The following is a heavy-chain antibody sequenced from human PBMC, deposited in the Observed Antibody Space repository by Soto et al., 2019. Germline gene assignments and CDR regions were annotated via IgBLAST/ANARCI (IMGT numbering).Heavy chain of an antibody. CDR1: GSTSDEYA. CDR3: GKDGKAGGLDF. Sequence: EVQLVESGGGLVQPGRSLRLSCAVSGSTSDEYAMHWLRQAPGKGLEWVSGIFLESDRTGYADSVEGRFTTSRDKAKNSLYLQMNSLRPEDTALYYCGKDGKAGGLDFWGQGTLVTVSS. V-gene: IGHV3-9*02. CDR2: IFLESDRT. J-gene: IGHJ4*02. D-gene: IGHD2-15*01.